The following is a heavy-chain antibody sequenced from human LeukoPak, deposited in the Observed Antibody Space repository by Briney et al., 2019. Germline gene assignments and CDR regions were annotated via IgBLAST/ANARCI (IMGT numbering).Heavy chain of an antibody. CDR2: IHHGGTT. CDR1: GGSVFGHY. CDR3: ARGMYSSGWYFDY. V-gene: IGHV4-34*01. D-gene: IGHD6-19*01. J-gene: IGHJ4*02. Sequence: SETLSLTCAVYGGSVFGHYWSWIRQPPGKGLEWIGEIHHGGTTKYHPALKSRVTMSVDTSKNQFSLKLSSVTAADTAVYYCARGMYSSGWYFDYWGQGTLVTVSS.